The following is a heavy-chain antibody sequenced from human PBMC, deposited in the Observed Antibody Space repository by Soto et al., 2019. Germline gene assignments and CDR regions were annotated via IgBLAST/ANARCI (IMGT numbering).Heavy chain of an antibody. V-gene: IGHV1-69*13. J-gene: IGHJ6*02. Sequence: SVKVSCKASGGTFRNYGIGWVRQAPGQGLEWMGGIIPVFGTTNYAQKFQGRVTITADESTSTAYIEVSSLRSEDTAMFYCGRYCSGGSCLTLDCCGMGVWGQGTTVIVCS. D-gene: IGHD2-15*01. CDR3: GRYCSGGSCLTLDCCGMGV. CDR2: IIPVFGTT. CDR1: GGTFRNYG.